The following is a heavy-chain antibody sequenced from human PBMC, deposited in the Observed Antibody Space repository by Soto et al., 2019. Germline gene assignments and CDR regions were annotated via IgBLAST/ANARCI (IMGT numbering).Heavy chain of an antibody. D-gene: IGHD3-22*01. CDR1: GGTFSSYA. J-gene: IGHJ4*02. V-gene: IGHV1-18*01. CDR3: ARDRPRSYYDSSGSEDY. Sequence: ASVKVSCKASGGTFSSYAISWVRQAPGQGLEWMGGIIPIFGNTNYAQKLQGRVTMTTDTSTSTAYMELRSLRSDDTAVYYCARDRPRSYYDSSGSEDYWGQGTLVTVSS. CDR2: IIPIFGNT.